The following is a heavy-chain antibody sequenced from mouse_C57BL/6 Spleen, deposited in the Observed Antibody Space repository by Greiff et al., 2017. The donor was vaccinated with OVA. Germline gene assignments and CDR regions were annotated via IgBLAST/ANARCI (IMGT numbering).Heavy chain of an antibody. V-gene: IGHV1-64*01. CDR3: ARPLYYYAMDY. CDR1: GYTFTSYW. J-gene: IGHJ4*01. CDR2: IHPNSGST. Sequence: QVQLQQSGAELVKPGASVKLSCKASGYTFTSYWMHWVKQRPGQGLEWIGMIHPNSGSTNYNEKFKSKATLTVDKSSSTAYMQLSSLTSEDSAVYYCARPLYYYAMDYWGQGTSVTVSS.